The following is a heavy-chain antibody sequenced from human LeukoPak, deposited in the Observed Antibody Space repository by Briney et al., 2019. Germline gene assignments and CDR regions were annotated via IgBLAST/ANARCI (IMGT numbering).Heavy chain of an antibody. V-gene: IGHV3-73*01. CDR2: IRNKANSYAT. D-gene: IGHD6-6*01. Sequence: QSGGSLRLSCAASGFTFSGSAMHWVRQASGKGLEWVGRIRNKANSYATAYTASVKGRITISRDDSKNTAYLQMNSLKTEDTAVYYCTRYSSSDNWFDPWGQGTLVTVSS. CDR3: TRYSSSDNWFDP. J-gene: IGHJ5*02. CDR1: GFTFSGSA.